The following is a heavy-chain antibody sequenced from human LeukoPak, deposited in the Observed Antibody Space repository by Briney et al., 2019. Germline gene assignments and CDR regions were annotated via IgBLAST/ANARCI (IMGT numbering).Heavy chain of an antibody. D-gene: IGHD3-3*02. J-gene: IGHJ2*01. CDR2: IYYSEST. CDR3: ARPFLDKWYFDP. Sequence: PSETLSLTCTVSGGSISSYYWSWIRQPPGKGLEWIGYIYYSESTNYNPSLKSRVTISIDTSKNQFSLKLSSVTAADTAVYYCARPFLDKWYFDPWGRGTLVTVSS. V-gene: IGHV4-59*01. CDR1: GGSISSYY.